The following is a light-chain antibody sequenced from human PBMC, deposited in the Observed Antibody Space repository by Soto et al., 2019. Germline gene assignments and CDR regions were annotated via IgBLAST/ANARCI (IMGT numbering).Light chain of an antibody. CDR1: QSVDSN. CDR2: GAS. J-gene: IGKJ1*01. Sequence: EIVMTQSPVTLSVSPGERATLSCRASQSVDSNLAWYQQKPGQAPRLLIYGASTRATGIPARFSGSASGTEFTLTISSLQSEDFAVYYCQQYNNWPPWTFGQGTTVEIK. V-gene: IGKV3-15*01. CDR3: QQYNNWPPWT.